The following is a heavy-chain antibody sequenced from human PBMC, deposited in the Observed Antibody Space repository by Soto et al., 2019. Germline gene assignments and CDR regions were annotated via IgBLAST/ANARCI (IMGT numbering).Heavy chain of an antibody. CDR1: GGSISSYY. J-gene: IGHJ4*02. Sequence: PSETLSLTCTVSGGSISSYYWSWIRQPPGKGLEWIGYIYYSGSTNYNPSLKSRVTISVDTSKNQFSLKLSSVTAADTAVYYCARGGRRRPTPSACPRWSHSWRQGTLVTVS. D-gene: IGHD6-19*01. CDR2: IYYSGST. CDR3: ARGGRRRPTPSACPRWSHS. V-gene: IGHV4-59*01.